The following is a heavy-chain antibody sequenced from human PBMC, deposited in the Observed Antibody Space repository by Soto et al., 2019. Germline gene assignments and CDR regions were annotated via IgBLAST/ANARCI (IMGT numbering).Heavy chain of an antibody. CDR3: ARLSDRRYFDF. D-gene: IGHD6-6*01. V-gene: IGHV4-39*01. Sequence: PSETLPLTCTVSGASIYSPTYYWAWIRQPPGKGLEWVGTIYYSGTTYNNPSLSRRVIISVDALTKQFSLTLSSATASDTAVYYCARLSDRRYFDFWGQGALVTVSS. J-gene: IGHJ4*02. CDR2: IYYSGTT. CDR1: GASIYSPTYY.